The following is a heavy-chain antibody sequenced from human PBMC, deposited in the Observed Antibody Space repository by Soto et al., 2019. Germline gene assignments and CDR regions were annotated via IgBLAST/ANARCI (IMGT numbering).Heavy chain of an antibody. J-gene: IGHJ4*02. V-gene: IGHV1-58*01. Sequence: SVKVSCKASGFTFTSSAVQWVRQARGQRLEWIGWIVVGSGNTNYAQKFQERVTITRDMSTSTAYMELSSLRSEDTAVYYCAASRLYYYDSSELIDPSHIGFDYWGQGTLVTVSS. CDR2: IVVGSGNT. D-gene: IGHD3-22*01. CDR1: GFTFTSSA. CDR3: AASRLYYYDSSELIDPSHIGFDY.